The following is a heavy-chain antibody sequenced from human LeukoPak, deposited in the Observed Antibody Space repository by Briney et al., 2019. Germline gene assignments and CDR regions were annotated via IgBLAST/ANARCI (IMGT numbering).Heavy chain of an antibody. CDR3: AKDDGLTGIDY. CDR2: IYSSIGT. J-gene: IGHJ4*02. D-gene: IGHD7-27*01. Sequence: PGGSLRLSCAASGXTVSSNYMSWVRQAPGKGLEWVSVIYSSIGTDYADSVKGRFTISRDNSKNTVYLQMNSLRAEVTAVYYCAKDDGLTGIDYWGQGTLVTVSS. CDR1: GXTVSSNY. V-gene: IGHV3-53*01.